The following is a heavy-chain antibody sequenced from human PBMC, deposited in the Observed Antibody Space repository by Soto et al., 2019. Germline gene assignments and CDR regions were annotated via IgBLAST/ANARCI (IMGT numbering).Heavy chain of an antibody. CDR3: ARQLSHICDS. CDR1: GYKFGSAW. V-gene: IGHV5-51*01. Sequence: GESLKISCKGVGYKFGSAWIGWVRQMPGKGLEWMGIIKPGTSDIRYSPSCRGHVTISADEAVSTAYLQWSSLKVSDTAMYYCARQLSHICDSWGQGTLVTV. J-gene: IGHJ4*02. D-gene: IGHD3-3*02. CDR2: IKPGTSDI.